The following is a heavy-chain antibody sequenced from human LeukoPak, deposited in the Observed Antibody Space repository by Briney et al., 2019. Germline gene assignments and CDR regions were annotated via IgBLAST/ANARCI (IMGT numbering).Heavy chain of an antibody. CDR3: ARRGSGYNTCFDY. D-gene: IGHD5-24*01. V-gene: IGHV4-39*01. CDR1: GGSISTTDYY. Sequence: SETLSLTCAVSGGSISTTDYYWDWIRQPPGKGLEWIGGIHYSGSTYYSPSLKSRLTISVDMSKNQFSLKLTSVTAADTAVYYCARRGSGYNTCFDYWGQGTLVTVSS. CDR2: IHYSGST. J-gene: IGHJ4*02.